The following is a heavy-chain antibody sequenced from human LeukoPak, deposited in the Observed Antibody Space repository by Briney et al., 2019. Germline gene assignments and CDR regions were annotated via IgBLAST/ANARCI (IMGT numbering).Heavy chain of an antibody. CDR2: ISAFNGIT. Sequence: ASVKVSCKASGYTFTSYGISWVRQAPGQGLEWMGWISAFNGITNYAQKFQGRVTMTTDTSTSTGYMELRSLRSDDTAFYYCARRTYSSSSSLFDYWGQGTLVTVSS. V-gene: IGHV1-18*01. CDR3: ARRTYSSSSSLFDY. J-gene: IGHJ4*02. CDR1: GYTFTSYG. D-gene: IGHD6-6*01.